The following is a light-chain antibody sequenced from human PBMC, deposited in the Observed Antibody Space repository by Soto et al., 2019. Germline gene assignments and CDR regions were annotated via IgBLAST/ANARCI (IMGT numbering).Light chain of an antibody. Sequence: IVMTQSPATLSVSQGERATLSCRASQSVSNKLVWYQQKPGQAPRLLIYAASTRATGIPARFSGSGSETEFTLTISSLQSEDLAVYYCQQYANWPKTFGQGTKVDI. CDR3: QQYANWPKT. J-gene: IGKJ1*01. CDR1: QSVSNK. CDR2: AAS. V-gene: IGKV3-15*01.